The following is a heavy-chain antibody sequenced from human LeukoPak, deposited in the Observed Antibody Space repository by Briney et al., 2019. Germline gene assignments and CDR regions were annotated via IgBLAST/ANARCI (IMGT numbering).Heavy chain of an antibody. CDR1: GYTFTGYY. V-gene: IGHV1-2*02. D-gene: IGHD2-2*01. CDR2: IKPSSGGT. CDR3: ARDPRSTSVPHYYYYYMDV. Sequence: ASVKVSCKASGYTFTGYYIHWVRQAPGQGLEWMGWIKPSSGGTNYAQKFQGRATMTRDTSITTAYMELSRLTSDDTAVYYCARDPRSTSVPHYYYYYMDVWGKGTTVTVSS. J-gene: IGHJ6*03.